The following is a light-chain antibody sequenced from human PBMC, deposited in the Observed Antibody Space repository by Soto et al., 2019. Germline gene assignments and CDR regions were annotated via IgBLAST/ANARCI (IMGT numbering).Light chain of an antibody. Sequence: QSALTQPPSAPGSPGQSVTISCARTGSDIAVYDFVSWYQQHPGKAPKLIIYEVTKRPSGVPDRFSGSKSGNTAYLTVSWLQAEDEADYYCSSYAGSNNFVFGGGTKLTVL. CDR2: EVT. J-gene: IGLJ2*01. CDR1: GSDIAVYDF. V-gene: IGLV2-8*01. CDR3: SSYAGSNNFV.